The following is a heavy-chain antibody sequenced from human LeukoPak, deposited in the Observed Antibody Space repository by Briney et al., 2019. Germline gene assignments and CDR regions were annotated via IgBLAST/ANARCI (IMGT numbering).Heavy chain of an antibody. V-gene: IGHV3-23*01. D-gene: IGHD1-26*01. J-gene: IGHJ4*02. Sequence: GGSLRLSCTVSGFTVSSNSTSWVRQAPGKGLEWVSAISGSGGSTYYADSVKGRFTSSRDNSKNTLYLQMNSLRAEDTAVYYCAKRGAEVGATVAPGDYWGQGTLVTVSS. CDR3: AKRGAEVGATVAPGDY. CDR2: ISGSGGST. CDR1: GFTVSSNS.